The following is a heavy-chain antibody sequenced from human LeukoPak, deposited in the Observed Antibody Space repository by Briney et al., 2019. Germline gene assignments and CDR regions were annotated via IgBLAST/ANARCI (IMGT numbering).Heavy chain of an antibody. CDR1: GGSISNYY. D-gene: IGHD5-24*01. J-gene: IGHJ4*02. CDR3: ARLIKGVFY. CDR2: IYYSGST. V-gene: IGHV4-59*01. Sequence: KPSETLSLTCTVSGGSISNYYWSWIRQPPGKGLEWIGYIYYSGSTNYNPSLKSRVTISVDTSKNQFSLKLSSVTAADTAVYYCARLIKGVFYWGRGTLVTVSS.